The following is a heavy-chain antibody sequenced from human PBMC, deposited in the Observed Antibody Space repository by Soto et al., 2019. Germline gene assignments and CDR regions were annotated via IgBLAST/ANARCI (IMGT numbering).Heavy chain of an antibody. CDR1: GFTFSSYA. V-gene: IGHV3-30-3*01. CDR2: ISYDGSNK. Sequence: ESGGGVVQPGRSLRLSCAASGFTFSSYAMHWVRQAPGKGLEWVAVISYDGSNKYYADSVKGRFTISRDNSKNTLYLQMNSLRAEDTAVYYCARAFYYGSGSFTYWFDPWGQGTLVTVSS. J-gene: IGHJ5*02. CDR3: ARAFYYGSGSFTYWFDP. D-gene: IGHD3-10*01.